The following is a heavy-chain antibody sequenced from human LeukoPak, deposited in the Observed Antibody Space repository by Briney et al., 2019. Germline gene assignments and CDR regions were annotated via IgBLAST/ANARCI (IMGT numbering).Heavy chain of an antibody. CDR2: LYTTST. Sequence: KSSETLSLTCTVSGGSISTYYWSWIRQAPGAGLQWIGYLYTTSTNYNPSLKRRVTISADTSRNQFSLRLNSVTAADTAVYYCAGKNNPCYGSFKIWGQGTMVTVSS. V-gene: IGHV4-4*08. CDR1: GGSISTYY. CDR3: AGKNNPCYGSFKI. D-gene: IGHD4-17*01. J-gene: IGHJ3*02.